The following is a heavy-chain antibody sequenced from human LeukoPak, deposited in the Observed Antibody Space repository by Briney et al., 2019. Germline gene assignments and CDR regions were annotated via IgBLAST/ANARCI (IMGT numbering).Heavy chain of an antibody. Sequence: GASVKVSCKASGGTFSSYAISWVRQAPGQGLEWMGGIIPIFGTANYAQKFQGRVTITADESTSTAYMELSSLRSEDTAVYYCARGGAAGTDPFDYWGQGTLVTVFS. V-gene: IGHV1-69*13. CDR2: IIPIFGTA. D-gene: IGHD6-13*01. J-gene: IGHJ4*02. CDR3: ARGGAAGTDPFDY. CDR1: GGTFSSYA.